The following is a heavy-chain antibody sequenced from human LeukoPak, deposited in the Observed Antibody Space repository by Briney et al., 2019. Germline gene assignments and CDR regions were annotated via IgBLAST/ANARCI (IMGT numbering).Heavy chain of an antibody. CDR3: ARLSVARGGWFDP. Sequence: PSETLSLTCNVSGGSISSGNHYWGYIRQPPGKGLEWIGSIYFAGNTYCNPSLKSRVIISVDTSKNQFSLKLSSVTAADTAVYYCARLSVARGGWFDPWGQGTLVTVSS. CDR2: IYFAGNT. V-gene: IGHV4-39*01. CDR1: GGSISSGNHY. J-gene: IGHJ5*02. D-gene: IGHD5-12*01.